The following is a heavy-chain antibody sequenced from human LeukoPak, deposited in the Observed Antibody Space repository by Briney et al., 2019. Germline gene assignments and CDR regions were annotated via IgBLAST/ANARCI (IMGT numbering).Heavy chain of an antibody. V-gene: IGHV4-59*01. CDR3: ARASQWLGHFDY. CDR2: IYSSGNT. D-gene: IGHD6-19*01. J-gene: IGHJ4*02. Sequence: SETLSLTCTVSGGSINSYYWSWLRQPPGEGLEWIGYIYSSGNTNYNPSLKSRVTISVDTSKNQFSLKLNSVTAADTAMYYCARASQWLGHFDYWGQGTLVTVSS. CDR1: GGSINSYY.